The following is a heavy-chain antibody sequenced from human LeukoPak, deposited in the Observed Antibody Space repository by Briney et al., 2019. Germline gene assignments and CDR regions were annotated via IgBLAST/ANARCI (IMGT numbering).Heavy chain of an antibody. CDR3: ARGREWPDFYFDY. V-gene: IGHV3-7*01. Sequence: WGSLRLSCAASGFTFTNYWMTWVRQAPGKGLEWVANIKQDGSEKYYVDSVKGRFTISRDNAKNSLYLQMSSLRVEDTAVYYCARGREWPDFYFDYWGQGTLVSVSS. CDR1: GFTFTNYW. D-gene: IGHD3-3*01. CDR2: IKQDGSEK. J-gene: IGHJ4*02.